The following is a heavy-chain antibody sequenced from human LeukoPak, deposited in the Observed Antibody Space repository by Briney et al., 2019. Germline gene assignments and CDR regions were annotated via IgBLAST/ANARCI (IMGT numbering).Heavy chain of an antibody. CDR3: ARDIVVPAAIIWFDR. Sequence: SVKLSCKASGGTFTSYAISWVRQAPGQGLEWMGGIIPIFGTANYAQKFQGRVTITADESTSTAYMELSSLRSEATAVYYCARDIVVPAAIIWFDRWGQGTLVTVSS. D-gene: IGHD2-2*01. CDR1: GGTFTSYA. V-gene: IGHV1-69*13. J-gene: IGHJ5*02. CDR2: IIPIFGTA.